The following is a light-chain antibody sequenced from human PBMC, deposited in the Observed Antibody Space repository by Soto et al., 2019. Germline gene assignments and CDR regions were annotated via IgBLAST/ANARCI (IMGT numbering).Light chain of an antibody. CDR1: SSNIGNNY. Sequence: SVLTQPPSVSAAPGQKVSISCSGSSSNIGNNYVSWYQHLPGAAPKVLIYDNNKRPSGIPDRFSGSKSDTSATLGITGLQTGDEADYYCGTWDSSLSAVVFGGGTKLTVL. CDR3: GTWDSSLSAVV. V-gene: IGLV1-51*01. J-gene: IGLJ2*01. CDR2: DNN.